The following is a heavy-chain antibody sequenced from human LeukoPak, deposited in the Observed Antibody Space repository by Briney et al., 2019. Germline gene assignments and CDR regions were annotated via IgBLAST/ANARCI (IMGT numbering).Heavy chain of an antibody. J-gene: IGHJ6*04. CDR2: IYYSGST. Sequence: SETLSLTCTVSGGSISSSSYYWGWIRQPPGKGLEWIGSIYYSGSTCYNPSLKSRVTISVDTSKNQFSLKLSSVTAADTAVYYCARDLGSSTPSGVWGKGTTVTVSS. D-gene: IGHD3-16*01. CDR3: ARDLGSSTPSGV. V-gene: IGHV4-39*07. CDR1: GGSISSSSYY.